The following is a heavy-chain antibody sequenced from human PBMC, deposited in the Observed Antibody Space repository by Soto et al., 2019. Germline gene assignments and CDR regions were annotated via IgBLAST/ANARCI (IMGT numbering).Heavy chain of an antibody. CDR3: ARQVDDFWRGYKGYMDV. J-gene: IGHJ6*03. Sequence: SETLSVTCTVSGGSIRSSSYLWGWIRQPPGKGLEWLGSINYSGTTYYNPSLESRVTIPVDTSKNQFSLKLSSVTAADTAVYYCARQVDDFWRGYKGYMDVWGKGTTVTVSS. CDR1: GGSIRSSSYL. CDR2: INYSGTT. D-gene: IGHD3-3*01. V-gene: IGHV4-39*01.